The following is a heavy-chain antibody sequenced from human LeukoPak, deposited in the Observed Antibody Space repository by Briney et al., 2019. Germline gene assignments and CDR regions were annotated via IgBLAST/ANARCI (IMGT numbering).Heavy chain of an antibody. V-gene: IGHV1-2*02. CDR2: INPNSGGT. CDR1: GYTFTDYF. Sequence: ASVKVSCKASGYTFTDYFMHWVRQAPGQGLEWMGWINPNSGGTNYAQKFQGRVTMTRDTSISTASMELSSLTSDDTAVYYCARDRDVDFDYWGQGTLVTVSS. J-gene: IGHJ4*02. CDR3: ARDRDVDFDY. D-gene: IGHD2-21*02.